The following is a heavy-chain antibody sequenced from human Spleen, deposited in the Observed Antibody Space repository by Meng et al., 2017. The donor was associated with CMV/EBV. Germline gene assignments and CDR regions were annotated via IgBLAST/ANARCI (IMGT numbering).Heavy chain of an antibody. CDR3: ARGRTGTTAY. Sequence: GSLRLSCTVSGSSISSYYWSWIRQPPGKGLEWIGYIYYSGSTNYNPSLKSRVTISVDTSKNQFSLKLSSVTAADTAVYYCARGRTGTTAYWGQGTLVTVSS. D-gene: IGHD1-7*01. J-gene: IGHJ4*02. V-gene: IGHV4-59*01. CDR1: GSSISSYY. CDR2: IYYSGST.